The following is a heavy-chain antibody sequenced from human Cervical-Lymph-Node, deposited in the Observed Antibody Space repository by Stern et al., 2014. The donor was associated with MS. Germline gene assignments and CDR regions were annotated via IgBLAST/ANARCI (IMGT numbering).Heavy chain of an antibody. CDR1: GGTFTNYN. V-gene: IGHV1-69*09. CDR2: FIPILGKP. Sequence: QVQLVQSGAEVKKPGSSVKVSCKASGGTFTNYNLNWVRQAPGQGLEWMGRFIPILGKPNYAQKFQGRVTMTADKSTRTAYMELSSLRSEDTAMYYCATDTQEPLWGRGTLVTVSS. D-gene: IGHD1-14*01. J-gene: IGHJ2*01. CDR3: ATDTQEPL.